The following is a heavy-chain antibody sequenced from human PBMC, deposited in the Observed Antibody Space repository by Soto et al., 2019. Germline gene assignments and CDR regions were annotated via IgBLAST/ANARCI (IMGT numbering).Heavy chain of an antibody. V-gene: IGHV3-23*01. D-gene: IGHD5-12*01. CDR3: AKLTGSSGYDAFDF. J-gene: IGHJ4*02. CDR2: ISGSSGII. Sequence: GGSLRLSCAASGFTFSTYAMTWVRQAPGKGLEWVSSISGSSGIINYADSVKGRLTISRDNTKNTVHLQMNSLRVEDTAIYYYAKLTGSSGYDAFDFWGQGTLVTVSS. CDR1: GFTFSTYA.